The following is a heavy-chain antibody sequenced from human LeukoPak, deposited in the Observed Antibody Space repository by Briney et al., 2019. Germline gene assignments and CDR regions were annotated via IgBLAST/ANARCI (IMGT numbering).Heavy chain of an antibody. CDR3: ATGDQLGAAGYAEYFQH. Sequence: ASVKVSCKVSGYTLTELSMHWVRQAPGKGLEWMGGFDPEDGETIYAQKFQGRVTMTEDTSTDTAYMELSSLRSEDTAVYYCATGDQLGAAGYAEYFQHWGQGTLVTVSS. V-gene: IGHV1-24*01. J-gene: IGHJ1*01. CDR2: FDPEDGET. CDR1: GYTLTELS. D-gene: IGHD6-13*01.